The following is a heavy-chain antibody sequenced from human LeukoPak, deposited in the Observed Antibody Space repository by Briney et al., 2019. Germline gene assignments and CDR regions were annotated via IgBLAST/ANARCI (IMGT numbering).Heavy chain of an antibody. J-gene: IGHJ4*02. CDR3: ARDAKNWNPFDY. CDR1: GFTFSTYW. CDR2: IKLDGSEK. V-gene: IGHV3-7*01. Sequence: GGSLRLSCAASGFTFSTYWMSRVRQAPGKGLEWVANIKLDGSEKYYADSVKGRFTISRDNAKNSLYLQMNSLRAEDTAVYYCARDAKNWNPFDYWGQETLVTVSS. D-gene: IGHD1-1*01.